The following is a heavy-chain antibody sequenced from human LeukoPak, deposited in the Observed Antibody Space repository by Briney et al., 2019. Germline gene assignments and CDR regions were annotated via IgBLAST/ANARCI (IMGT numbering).Heavy chain of an antibody. CDR3: ATARNFRFEY. V-gene: IGHV3-74*01. Sequence: PGGSLRLSCATSGLTFRTTWMHWVRHAPGKGLMWVSRMNGEGTTIDYADSVKGRFTVSRDYAKNTLFLQMNNLRTEDTALYFCATARNFRFEYWGQGSLSSSPQ. CDR1: GLTFRTTW. CDR2: MNGEGTTI. D-gene: IGHD1-7*01. J-gene: IGHJ4*02.